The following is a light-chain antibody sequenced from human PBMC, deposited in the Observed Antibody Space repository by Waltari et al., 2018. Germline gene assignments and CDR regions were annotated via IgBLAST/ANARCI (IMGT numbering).Light chain of an antibody. CDR2: EVS. CDR1: SSDVGSYNL. CDR3: CSYAGSTTYV. V-gene: IGLV2-23*02. Sequence: QSALTQPASVSGSPGQSITISCTGTSSDVGSYNLVSWYQQHPGKAPNLMIYEVSKRPSGVSSRCSGAKSGNTAALTISGLQAEDEADYYCCSYAGSTTYVFGTGTKVTVL. J-gene: IGLJ1*01.